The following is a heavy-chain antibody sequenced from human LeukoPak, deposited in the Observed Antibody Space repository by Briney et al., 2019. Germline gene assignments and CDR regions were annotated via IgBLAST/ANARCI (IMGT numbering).Heavy chain of an antibody. CDR1: GVAFTIYS. J-gene: IGHJ3*02. CDR2: ICSSSSTI. CDR3: ARDGYHIVVAAGAFDI. Sequence: GGTLRLSCAASGVAFTIYSMNCVCQGPGGGVGWGSCICSSSSTIYYADSVKGRFTISRDNAKNSLYLQMNSLRAEDTAVYYCARDGYHIVVAAGAFDIWGQGTMVTVSS. D-gene: IGHD2-21*01. V-gene: IGHV3-48*04.